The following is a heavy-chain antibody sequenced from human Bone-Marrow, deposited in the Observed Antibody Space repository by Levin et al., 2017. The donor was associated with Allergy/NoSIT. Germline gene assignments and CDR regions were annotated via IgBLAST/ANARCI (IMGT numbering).Heavy chain of an antibody. CDR1: GFTFSSYS. CDR3: ARGSYGSGSYMGFWFDP. CDR2: ISSSSSTI. D-gene: IGHD3-10*01. Sequence: GESLKISCAASGFTFSSYSMNWVRQAPGKGLEWVSYISSSSSTIYYADSVKGRFTISRDNAKNSLYLQMNSLRAEDTAVYYCARGSYGSGSYMGFWFDPWGQGTLVTVSS. V-gene: IGHV3-48*04. J-gene: IGHJ5*02.